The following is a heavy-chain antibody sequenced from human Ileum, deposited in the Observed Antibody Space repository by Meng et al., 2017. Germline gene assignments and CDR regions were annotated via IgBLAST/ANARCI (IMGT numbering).Heavy chain of an antibody. J-gene: IGHJ4*03. CDR3: ARHGHFTPDKYYFDS. D-gene: IGHD3-3*02. CDR1: GGSISVGEYC. V-gene: IGHV4-39*01. Sequence: QVQLQESGPGLLKPPETLSLSCTASGGSISVGEYCWGWIRQPPGKGLEWIGSVYFTGYTYYSPSLMSRVTISVETSKNQFSLRLTSVTAADTGLYLCARHGHFTPDKYYFDSWGQGTLVTVSS. CDR2: VYFTGYT.